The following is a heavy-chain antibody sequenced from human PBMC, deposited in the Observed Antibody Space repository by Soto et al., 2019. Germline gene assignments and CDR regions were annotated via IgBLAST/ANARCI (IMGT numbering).Heavy chain of an antibody. D-gene: IGHD2-8*02. V-gene: IGHV4-39*07. Sequence: SETLSLTCTVSGGSISSSSYYWSWIRQPPGKGLEWIGEINHSGSTNYNPSLKSRVTISVDTSKNQFSLKLSSVTAADTAVYYCGRALKMARSWWGNWFAPWGQGTLVTVSS. J-gene: IGHJ5*02. CDR2: INHSGST. CDR3: GRALKMARSWWGNWFAP. CDR1: GGSISSSSYY.